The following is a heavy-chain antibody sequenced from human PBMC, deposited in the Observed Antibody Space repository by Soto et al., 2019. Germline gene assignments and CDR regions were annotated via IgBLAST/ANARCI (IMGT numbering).Heavy chain of an antibody. Sequence: QVQLQESGPGLVKPSQTLSLTCTVSGGSISSGSYFWTWIRQHPGKGLEWIGYIYYSGNTYYNTSLKSRIDMSVDTSKNQFSRKLSSVTAADTAVYYCARVVNDGALDVWGQGTTVTVSS. D-gene: IGHD3-16*02. J-gene: IGHJ6*02. CDR2: IYYSGNT. CDR3: ARVVNDGALDV. CDR1: GGSISSGSYF. V-gene: IGHV4-31*03.